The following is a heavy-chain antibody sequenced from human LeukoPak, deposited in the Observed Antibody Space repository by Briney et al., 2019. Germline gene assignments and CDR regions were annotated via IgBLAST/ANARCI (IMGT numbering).Heavy chain of an antibody. CDR3: AASPLYDFWSGYNLD. CDR1: GYTLTELS. CDR2: FDPEDGET. Sequence: ASVKVSCKVSGYTLTELSMHWVRQAPGKGLEWMGGFDPEDGETIYARKFQGRVTMTEDTSTDTAYMELSSLRSEDTAVYYCAASPLYDFWSGYNLDWGQGTLVTVSS. V-gene: IGHV1-24*01. J-gene: IGHJ4*02. D-gene: IGHD3-3*01.